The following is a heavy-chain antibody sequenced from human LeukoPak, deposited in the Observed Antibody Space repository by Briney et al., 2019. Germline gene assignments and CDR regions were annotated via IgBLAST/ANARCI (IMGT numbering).Heavy chain of an antibody. CDR1: GYTLTELS. D-gene: IGHD6-13*01. CDR3: VSGGGFIAAGLYYYYGMDV. J-gene: IGHJ6*02. CDR2: FDPEDGET. Sequence: ASVKVSCKVSGYTLTELSMHWVRQAPGKGLEWMGGFDPEDGETIYAQKFQGRVTMTEDTSTDTAYMELSSLRSEDTAVYYCVSGGGFIAAGLYYYYGMDVWGQGTTVTVSS. V-gene: IGHV1-24*01.